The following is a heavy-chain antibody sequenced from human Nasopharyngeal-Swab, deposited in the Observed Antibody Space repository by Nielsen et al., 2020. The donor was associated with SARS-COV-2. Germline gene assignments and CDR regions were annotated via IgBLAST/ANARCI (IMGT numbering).Heavy chain of an antibody. CDR1: GGSISSSS. D-gene: IGHD6-19*01. V-gene: IGHV3-21*01. CDR2: ISSSSSYI. Sequence: ETLSLTCTVSGGSISSSSYYWGWIRQPPGKGLEWVSSISSSSSYIYYADSVKGRFTISRDNAKNSLYLQMNSLRAEDTAVYYCARGGASGGSWFDYWGQGTLVTVSS. J-gene: IGHJ4*02. CDR3: ARGGASGGSWFDY.